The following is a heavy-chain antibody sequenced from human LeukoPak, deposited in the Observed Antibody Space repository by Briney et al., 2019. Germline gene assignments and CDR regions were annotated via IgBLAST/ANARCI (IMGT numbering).Heavy chain of an antibody. V-gene: IGHV4-34*01. CDR1: GGPFSGYY. CDR2: INHSGST. D-gene: IGHD3-22*01. J-gene: IGHJ4*02. Sequence: SETLSLTCAVYGGPFSGYYWSWIRQPPGKGLEWIGEINHSGSTNYNPSLKSRVTISVDTSKNQFSLKLSSVTAADTAVYYCARVEVDSSGYYYDYFDYWGQGTLVTVSS. CDR3: ARVEVDSSGYYYDYFDY.